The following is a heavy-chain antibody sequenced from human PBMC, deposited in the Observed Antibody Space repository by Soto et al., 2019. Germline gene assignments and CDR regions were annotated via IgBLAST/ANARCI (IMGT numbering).Heavy chain of an antibody. D-gene: IGHD7-27*01. J-gene: IGHJ4*02. CDR3: ARGWGTIFDY. CDR1: GGSFSGYY. Sequence: QVQLQQWGAGLLKPSETLSLICAVYGGSFSGYYWNWIRQPPGKGLEWIGEINHSGSTNYNPSLKSRVTISVDTSKNQFSLKLSSVTAADTAVYYCARGWGTIFDYWGQGTLVTVSS. V-gene: IGHV4-34*01. CDR2: INHSGST.